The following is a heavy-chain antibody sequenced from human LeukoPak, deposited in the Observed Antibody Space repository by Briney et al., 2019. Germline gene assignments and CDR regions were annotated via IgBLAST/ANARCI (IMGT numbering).Heavy chain of an antibody. J-gene: IGHJ4*02. V-gene: IGHV3-21*06. D-gene: IGHD5-18*01. CDR1: GFTFSIYS. CDR2: ISSTSSYI. Sequence: GGSLRFSCAASGFTFSIYSVTWVRQAPGKGLEWVASISSTSSYIYYADSVRGRFTISRDNAQYLAYLQMNSLRAEDTAVYYCARLPPDTYFDYWGQGTLVTVSS. CDR3: ARLPPDTYFDY.